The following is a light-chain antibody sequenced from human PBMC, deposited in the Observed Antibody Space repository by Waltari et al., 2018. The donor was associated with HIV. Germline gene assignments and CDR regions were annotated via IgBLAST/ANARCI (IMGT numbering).Light chain of an antibody. J-gene: IGLJ2*01. CDR2: TNT. V-gene: IGLV1-44*01. CDR1: SSNIGDNT. CDR3: ATWDDSLNGHVV. Sequence: QSVLTQPPSASGTPGQRVTIPCSGSSSNIGDNTVNWYQQLPGTAPKLLIYTNTQRPSGVPGRFSGSKSGTSASLAISGLQSEDEADYYCATWDDSLNGHVVFGGGTKLTVL.